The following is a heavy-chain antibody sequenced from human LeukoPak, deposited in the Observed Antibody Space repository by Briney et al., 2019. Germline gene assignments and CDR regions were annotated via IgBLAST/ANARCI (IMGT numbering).Heavy chain of an antibody. CDR3: ASASRAVAAVRLAY. J-gene: IGHJ4*02. V-gene: IGHV3-23*01. CDR1: GFTLSSYA. CDR2: ISGSGGST. D-gene: IGHD6-19*01. Sequence: GGSLRPSCAASGFTLSSYAMSWVRQAPGKGLEWVSGISGSGGSTYYADSVKGRFTISRDNSKNTRYLQMNSLRAEDTAVYYCASASRAVAAVRLAYWGQGTLVTVSS.